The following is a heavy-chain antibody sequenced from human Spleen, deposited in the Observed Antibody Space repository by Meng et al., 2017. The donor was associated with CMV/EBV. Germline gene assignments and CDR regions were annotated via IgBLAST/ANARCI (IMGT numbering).Heavy chain of an antibody. V-gene: IGHV4-34*01. CDR2: INHSGST. J-gene: IGHJ1*01. CDR3: ARLDCSGGSCYPIGYFQH. CDR1: GWSFRGYY. Sequence: GQLPQWRAGLLSPSETLPLTWSVNGWSFRGYYWSWIRQPPGKGLEWIGEINHSGSTNYNPSLKSRVTISVDTSKNQFSLKLSSVTAADTAVYYCARLDCSGGSCYPIGYFQHWGQGTLVTVSS. D-gene: IGHD2-15*01.